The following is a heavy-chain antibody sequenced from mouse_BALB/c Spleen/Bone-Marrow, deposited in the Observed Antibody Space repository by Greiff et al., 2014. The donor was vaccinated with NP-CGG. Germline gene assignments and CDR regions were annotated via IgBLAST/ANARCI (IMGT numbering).Heavy chain of an antibody. D-gene: IGHD2-4*01. V-gene: IGHV3-6*02. Sequence: EVQLQQSGPGLVKPSQSLSLTCSVTGYSITSGYYWNWIRQFPGNKLEWMGYISYDGSNNYNPSLKNRISITRGTSKNQSFLKLNSVTTEDTATYYCARGGPYDYDYAMDYWGQGTSVTVSS. CDR3: ARGGPYDYDYAMDY. J-gene: IGHJ4*01. CDR2: ISYDGSN. CDR1: GYSITSGYY.